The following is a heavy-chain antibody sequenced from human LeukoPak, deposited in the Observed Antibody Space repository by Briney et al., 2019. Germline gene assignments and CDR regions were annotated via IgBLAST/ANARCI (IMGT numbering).Heavy chain of an antibody. Sequence: GRSLRLSCAASGFTFSSYVMHWVRQAPGKGLEWVTIIWYDGSNKYYADSVKGRFTISRDNSKNTLYLQMNSLRAEDTAVYYCARGPGGRSSYYYYGMDVWGQGTTVTVSS. CDR3: ARGPGGRSSYYYYGMDV. CDR2: IWYDGSNK. J-gene: IGHJ6*02. D-gene: IGHD6-25*01. CDR1: GFTFSSYV. V-gene: IGHV3-33*01.